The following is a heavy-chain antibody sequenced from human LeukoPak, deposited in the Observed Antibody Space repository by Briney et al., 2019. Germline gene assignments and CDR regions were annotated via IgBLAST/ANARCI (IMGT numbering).Heavy chain of an antibody. CDR1: GFTFNNYA. CDR2: IIGSGGST. CDR3: ATFCSGGDCYSFAP. D-gene: IGHD2-15*01. J-gene: IGHJ5*02. V-gene: IGHV3-23*01. Sequence: GGSLRLSCAASGFTFNNYAMTRVRQAPGKGLEWVSTIIGSGGSTDYADSVKGRFTISRDNSKDTLFLQMDSLRVEDTAVYYCATFCSGGDCYSFAPWGQGTLVTVSS.